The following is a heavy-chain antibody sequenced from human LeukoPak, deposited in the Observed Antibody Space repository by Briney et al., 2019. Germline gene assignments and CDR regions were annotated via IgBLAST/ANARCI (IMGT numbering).Heavy chain of an antibody. CDR2: ISSSGSTI. Sequence: GGSLRLSCAASGFTFSDYYMSWIRQAPGKGLEWVSYISSSGSTIYYADSVKGRFTISRDNAKNSLYLQMNSLRAEDTAVYYCARVGYGRQQLGNSDYYYYYMDVWGKGTTVTVSS. J-gene: IGHJ6*03. CDR3: ARVGYGRQQLGNSDYYYYYMDV. D-gene: IGHD6-13*01. CDR1: GFTFSDYY. V-gene: IGHV3-11*04.